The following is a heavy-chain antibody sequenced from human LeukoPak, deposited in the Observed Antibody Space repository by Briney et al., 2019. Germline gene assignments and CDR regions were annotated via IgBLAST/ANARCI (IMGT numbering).Heavy chain of an antibody. Sequence: PGGSLRLSCAASGFTFSSYEMDWVRQAPGKGLEWVSYISSSGSTIYYADSVKGRFTTSRDNAKNSLYLQMNSLRAEDTAVYYCARGEMATIDETEGSYYYYGMDVWGQGTTVTVSS. D-gene: IGHD5-24*01. V-gene: IGHV3-48*03. CDR1: GFTFSSYE. CDR3: ARGEMATIDETEGSYYYYGMDV. CDR2: ISSSGSTI. J-gene: IGHJ6*02.